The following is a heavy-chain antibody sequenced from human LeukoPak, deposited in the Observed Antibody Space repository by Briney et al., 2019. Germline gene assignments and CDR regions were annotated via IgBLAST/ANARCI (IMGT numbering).Heavy chain of an antibody. CDR3: ARGLGLLWFAFDI. CDR2: ISYDGSNK. CDR1: GFTFRSYG. Sequence: GGSLRLSCAASGFTFRSYGMHWVRQAPGKGLEWVAVISYDGSNKYYADSVKGRFTISRDNSKNTLYLQMNSLRAEGTAVYYCARGLGLLWFAFDIWGQGTMVTVSS. J-gene: IGHJ3*02. D-gene: IGHD3-10*01. V-gene: IGHV3-30*05.